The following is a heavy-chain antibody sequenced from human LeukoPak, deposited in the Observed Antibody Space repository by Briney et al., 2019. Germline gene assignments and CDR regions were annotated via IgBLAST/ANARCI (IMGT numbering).Heavy chain of an antibody. D-gene: IGHD3-10*01. CDR2: IYYSGST. Sequence: PSETLSLTCTVLGGSISSYYWSWIRQRPGKGLEGSGYIYYSGSTNYHPSLRNRVTTSVDTSNNQFSLKLSPVTAADTAVYYCARRTGELLGMWAFDIWGQGPMVTVSS. CDR1: GGSISSYY. J-gene: IGHJ3*02. CDR3: ARRTGELLGMWAFDI. V-gene: IGHV4-59*08.